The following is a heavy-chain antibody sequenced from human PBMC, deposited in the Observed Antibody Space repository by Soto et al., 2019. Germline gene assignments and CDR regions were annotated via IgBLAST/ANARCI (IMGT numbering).Heavy chain of an antibody. CDR3: ASEAEGWFDP. CDR1: GGSISSGGYS. Sequence: SETLSLTCAVSGGSISSGGYSWSWIRQPPGKGLEWIGYIYHSGSTYYNPSLKSRVTISVDRSKNQFSLKLSSVTAADTAVYYCASEAEGWFDPWCQGTLVTVSS. CDR2: IYHSGST. J-gene: IGHJ5*02. V-gene: IGHV4-30-2*01. D-gene: IGHD6-19*01.